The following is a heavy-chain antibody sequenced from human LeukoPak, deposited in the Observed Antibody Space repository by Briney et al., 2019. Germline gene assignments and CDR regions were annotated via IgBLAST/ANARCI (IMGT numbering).Heavy chain of an antibody. D-gene: IGHD2-2*01. Sequence: AAVKVSCKASGYTFTSYAMQWVRQAPGQGLKWMGWINAGNGNTKYSQKFQGRVTITRDTSASTAYMELSSLTSEDTAVYYCARDSFGTSRPSDYWGQGTLVTVSS. J-gene: IGHJ4*02. CDR3: ARDSFGTSRPSDY. V-gene: IGHV1-3*01. CDR2: INAGNGNT. CDR1: GYTFTSYA.